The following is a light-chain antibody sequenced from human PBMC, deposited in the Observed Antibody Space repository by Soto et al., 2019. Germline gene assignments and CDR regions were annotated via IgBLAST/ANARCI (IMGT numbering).Light chain of an antibody. Sequence: EIVLTQSPGTLSLSPGERATLSCRASQSVRSGYFAWYQQKPGQTPRLLIYSVSSRATGIPDRFSGSGSGTDFTLTISSLQSEDFAVYYCQQYYNWPRTFGQGTKVDIK. CDR1: QSVRSGY. CDR2: SVS. J-gene: IGKJ1*01. CDR3: QQYYNWPRT. V-gene: IGKV3-20*01.